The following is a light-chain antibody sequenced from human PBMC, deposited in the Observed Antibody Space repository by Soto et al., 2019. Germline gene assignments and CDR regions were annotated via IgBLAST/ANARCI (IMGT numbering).Light chain of an antibody. CDR3: QQYGDSIT. J-gene: IGKJ4*01. Sequence: ETVLTQSPSILSSSPGERATLSCRASQNVRSSSLAWYQQKPGQAPRLLIYAASTRVTGVADRFSGSGSGTDFTLTISRPEAEDFAVYHCQQYGDSITFGGGTKVDIK. CDR1: QNVRSSS. CDR2: AAS. V-gene: IGKV3-20*01.